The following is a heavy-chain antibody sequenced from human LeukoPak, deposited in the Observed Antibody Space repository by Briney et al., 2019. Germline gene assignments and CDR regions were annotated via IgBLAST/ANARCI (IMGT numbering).Heavy chain of an antibody. D-gene: IGHD3-22*01. J-gene: IGHJ4*02. Sequence: GASVKVSCKASGYTFTSYGISWVRQAPGQGLEWMGWISAYNGNTNYAQKLQGRVTMTTDTSTSTAYMELRSLRSDDTAVYYCARVQWQITHDSRSKTDYWGQGTLVTVSS. CDR1: GYTFTSYG. CDR2: ISAYNGNT. V-gene: IGHV1-18*01. CDR3: ARVQWQITHDSRSKTDY.